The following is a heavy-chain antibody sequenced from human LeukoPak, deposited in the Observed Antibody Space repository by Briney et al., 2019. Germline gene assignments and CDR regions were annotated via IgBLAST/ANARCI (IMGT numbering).Heavy chain of an antibody. CDR2: ISDSGGST. D-gene: IGHD2-15*01. Sequence: PGGSLRLSCAASGFTFSSYAMSWVRQAPGKGLDWFSAISDSGGSTYHADPVKGRFTISRDNSKNTLYLQMNSLRAEDTAVYYCAKGSAGSRPYYFDYWGQGTLVTVSS. CDR1: GFTFSSYA. V-gene: IGHV3-23*01. CDR3: AKGSAGSRPYYFDY. J-gene: IGHJ4*02.